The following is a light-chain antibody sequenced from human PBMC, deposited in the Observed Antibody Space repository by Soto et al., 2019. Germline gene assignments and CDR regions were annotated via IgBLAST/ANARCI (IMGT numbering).Light chain of an antibody. CDR3: QQYNNWPMWT. V-gene: IGKV3-20*01. J-gene: IGKJ1*01. Sequence: EIVLTQSPGTLSLSQGERATLSCRASQSVSSNYLAWYQQKPGQAPRLLIYGASSRATGIPDRFSGSGSGTDFTLTINSLQSEDFAVYYCQQYNNWPMWTFGQGTKVDIK. CDR1: QSVSSNY. CDR2: GAS.